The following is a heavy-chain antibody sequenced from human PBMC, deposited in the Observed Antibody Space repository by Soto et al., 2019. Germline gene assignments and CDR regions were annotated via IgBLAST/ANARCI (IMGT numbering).Heavy chain of an antibody. CDR2: IIPIFGTA. CDR3: ARGGDIQSSGYLDAFDI. J-gene: IGHJ3*02. Sequence: SVKVSCKASGGTFSSYAISWVRQAPVQGLEWMGGIIPIFGTANYAQKFQGRVTTTADESTSTAYMELSSLRSEDTAVYYCARGGDIQSSGYLDAFDIWGQGTMVTVSS. D-gene: IGHD3-22*01. V-gene: IGHV1-69*01. CDR1: GGTFSSYA.